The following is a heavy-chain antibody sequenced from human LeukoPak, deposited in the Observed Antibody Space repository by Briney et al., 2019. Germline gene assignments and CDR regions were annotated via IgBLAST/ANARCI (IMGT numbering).Heavy chain of an antibody. D-gene: IGHD6-19*01. V-gene: IGHV4-4*09. J-gene: IGHJ4*02. CDR2: IYTSGST. CDR1: GGSISSYY. Sequence: SETLSLTCTVSGGSISSYYWSWIRQPPGKGLEWIGLIYTSGSTNYNPSLKSRVTISVDTSKNQFSLKLSSVTAADTAVYYCARNRFKYSSGWYGFDYWGQGTLVTVSS. CDR3: ARNRFKYSSGWYGFDY.